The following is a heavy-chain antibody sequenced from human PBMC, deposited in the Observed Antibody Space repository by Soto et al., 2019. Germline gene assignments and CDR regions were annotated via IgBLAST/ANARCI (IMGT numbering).Heavy chain of an antibody. CDR1: RGSISSGGDY. V-gene: IGHV4-31*03. CDR2: IYYSGST. D-gene: IGHD3-10*01. J-gene: IGHJ5*02. CDR3: ARVNPRITMVRGVINWFDP. Sequence: TLSLTCTVSRGSISSGGDYWSWIRQHPGKGLEWIGYIYYSGSTYYNPSLKSRVTISVDTSKNQFSLKLSSVTAADTAVYYCARVNPRITMVRGVINWFDPWGQGTLVTVSS.